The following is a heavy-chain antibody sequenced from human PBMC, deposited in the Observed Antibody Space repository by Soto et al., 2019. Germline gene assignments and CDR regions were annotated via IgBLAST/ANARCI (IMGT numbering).Heavy chain of an antibody. CDR1: GFTFSTYS. CDR3: ARVGGGVVVVPGANRGDF. J-gene: IGHJ4*02. CDR2: ISPSSTYI. D-gene: IGHD2-2*01. Sequence: VQLVESGGGLVKPGGSLRLSCAASGFTFSTYSMNWVRQAPGKGLEWVSSISPSSTYIHYADSVKGRFTISRDNAEKSLYLEMNSLRVEDTAVYYCARVGGGVVVVPGANRGDFWGQGTLVTVSS. V-gene: IGHV3-21*01.